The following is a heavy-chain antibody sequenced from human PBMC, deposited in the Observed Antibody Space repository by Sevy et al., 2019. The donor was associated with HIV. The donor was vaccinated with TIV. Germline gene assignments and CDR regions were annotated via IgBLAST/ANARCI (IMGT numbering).Heavy chain of an antibody. D-gene: IGHD3-10*01. CDR3: ARVPTYYYGSATYFDS. CDR1: GYTFSSNG. Sequence: ASVKVSCKASGYTFSSNGITWVRQAPGQGLEWLGWIGLYNGNSNYAQKFRDRVTMTADTSTSTAYMELRSLRSVDTAVYDCARVPTYYYGSATYFDSWGQGSLVTVSS. V-gene: IGHV1-18*01. CDR2: IGLYNGNS. J-gene: IGHJ4*02.